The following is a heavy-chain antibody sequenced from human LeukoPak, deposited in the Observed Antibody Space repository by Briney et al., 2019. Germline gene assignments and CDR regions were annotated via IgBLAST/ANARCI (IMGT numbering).Heavy chain of an antibody. CDR1: GFTFSSYA. D-gene: IGHD3-3*01. Sequence: GASLRLSCAASGFTFSSYAMSWVRQAPGKGLEWVSAISGSGGSTYYADSVKGRFTISRDSSKNTLYLQMNSLRAEDTAVYYCAKVDYDFWSGLYYFDYWGQGTLVTVSS. J-gene: IGHJ4*02. CDR3: AKVDYDFWSGLYYFDY. V-gene: IGHV3-23*01. CDR2: ISGSGGST.